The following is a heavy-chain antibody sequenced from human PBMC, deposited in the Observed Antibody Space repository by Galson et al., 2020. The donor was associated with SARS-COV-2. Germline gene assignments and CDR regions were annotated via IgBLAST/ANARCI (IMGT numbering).Heavy chain of an antibody. V-gene: IGHV4-39*07. CDR1: GGSFSSDSSF. D-gene: IGHD1-26*01. J-gene: IGHJ3*02. CDR3: ARETYKFDGNKYYDTYDI. Sequence: SETLSLTCIVSGGSFSSDSSFWGWIRQTPGEGLEWIASISSSGTTYYNPSLQTRVSISVDTSKSQFSLRVDSVTAADTAVYYCARETYKFDGNKYYDTYDIWGQGTMVTVS. CDR2: ISSSGTT.